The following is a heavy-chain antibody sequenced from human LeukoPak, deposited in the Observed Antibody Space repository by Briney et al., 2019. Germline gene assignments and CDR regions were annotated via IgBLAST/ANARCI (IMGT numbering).Heavy chain of an antibody. CDR2: IKSKTDGGTT. CDR3: TTENLGPYYYYGMDV. J-gene: IGHJ6*02. D-gene: IGHD1-14*01. Sequence: GGSLRLSCAASGFTFSSYWMSWVRQAPGKGLEWVGRIKSKTDGGTTDYAAPVKGRFTISRDDSKNTLYLQMNSLKTEDTAVYYCTTENLGPYYYYGMDVWGQGTTVTVSS. V-gene: IGHV3-15*01. CDR1: GFTFSSYW.